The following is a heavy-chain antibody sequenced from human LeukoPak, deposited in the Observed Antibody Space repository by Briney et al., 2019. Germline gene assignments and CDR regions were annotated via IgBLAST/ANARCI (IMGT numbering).Heavy chain of an antibody. J-gene: IGHJ4*02. CDR2: ISSSRSYI. V-gene: IGHV3-21*01. Sequence: PGGSLRLSCAASGFTFSSYSMTWVRQAPGKGLEWVSFISSSRSYIYYADSVKGRFTISRDNAKNSLYLQMNSLRAEDTAVDYCARFIAAPYYFDYWGRGTLVTVSS. CDR1: GFTFSSYS. CDR3: ARFIAAPYYFDY. D-gene: IGHD6-13*01.